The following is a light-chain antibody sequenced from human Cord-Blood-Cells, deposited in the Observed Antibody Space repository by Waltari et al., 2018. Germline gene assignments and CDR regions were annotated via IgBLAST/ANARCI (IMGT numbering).Light chain of an antibody. CDR2: EGS. CDR1: SSDVGSYNL. V-gene: IGLV2-23*01. Sequence: QSALTQPASVSGSPGQPITISCTGTSSDVGSYNLVSWYQQHPGKAPKLMLYEGSKRPSGVSNRFSGSKSGNTASLTISGLQAEDEADYYCCSYAGSSTWVFGGGTKLTVL. CDR3: CSYAGSSTWV. J-gene: IGLJ3*02.